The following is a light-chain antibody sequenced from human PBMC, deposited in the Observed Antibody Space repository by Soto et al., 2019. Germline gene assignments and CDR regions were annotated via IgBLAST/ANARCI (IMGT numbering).Light chain of an antibody. CDR1: SSDVGGSNY. CDR3: CSYAGSYTV. Sequence: QSALTQPRSVSGSPGQSVTISCTGTSSDVGGSNYVSWYQQHPGKAPKLMIYDVNKGPSGVPDRFSGSKSGNTASLTISGLQAEDEADYYCCSYAGSYTVFGGGTQLTVL. CDR2: DVN. V-gene: IGLV2-11*01. J-gene: IGLJ7*01.